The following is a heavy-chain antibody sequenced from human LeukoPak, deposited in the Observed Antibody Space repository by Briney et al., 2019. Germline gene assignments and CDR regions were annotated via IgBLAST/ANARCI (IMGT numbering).Heavy chain of an antibody. J-gene: IGHJ3*02. CDR1: GHTFTNYY. CDR2: INSNRGGT. D-gene: IGHD3-3*01. CDR3: ARDHGDDAFDI. Sequence: GASVKVSCKASGHTFTNYYIHWVRQAAGQRREWMGWINSNRGGTNYAQKFQGRVTMTRDTSISTAYMELRSVRSDDTAVYYCARDHGDDAFDIWGPGTMVTVSS. V-gene: IGHV1-2*02.